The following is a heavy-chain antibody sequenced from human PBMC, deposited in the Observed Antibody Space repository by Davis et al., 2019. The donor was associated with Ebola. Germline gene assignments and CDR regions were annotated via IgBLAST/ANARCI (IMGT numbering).Heavy chain of an antibody. Sequence: MPSETLSLTCTVSGGSISSYYWSWIRQPPGKGLEWIGYIYYSGSTNYNPSLKSRVTISVDTSKNQFSLKLSSVTAADTAVYYCARTEMATTNGGDAFDIWGQGTMVTVSS. CDR3: ARTEMATTNGGDAFDI. CDR1: GGSISSYY. V-gene: IGHV4-59*08. D-gene: IGHD5-24*01. J-gene: IGHJ3*02. CDR2: IYYSGST.